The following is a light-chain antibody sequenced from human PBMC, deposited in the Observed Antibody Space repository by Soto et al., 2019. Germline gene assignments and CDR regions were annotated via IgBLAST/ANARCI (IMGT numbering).Light chain of an antibody. V-gene: IGLV2-14*01. Sequence: QSALTQPASVSGSPGQSITISCTGTSSDVGGYNYVSWYQQHPGKAPTLMMYDVSNRPSGVSNRFSGSKSGNTASLTISGLQAEDEADYYCSSYTSGITLYVFGTGTKVTVL. CDR2: DVS. J-gene: IGLJ1*01. CDR3: SSYTSGITLYV. CDR1: SSDVGGYNY.